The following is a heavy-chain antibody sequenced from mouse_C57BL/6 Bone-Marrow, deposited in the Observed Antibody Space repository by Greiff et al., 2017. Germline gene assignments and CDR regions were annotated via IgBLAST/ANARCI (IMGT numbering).Heavy chain of an antibody. CDR3: VSSPYYRHAMDY. V-gene: IGHV10-1*01. D-gene: IGHD2-12*01. J-gene: IGHJ4*01. CDR1: GFSFNTYA. CDR2: IRSKSNNYAT. Sequence: EVKLMESGGGLVQPKGSLKLSCAASGFSFNTYAMNWVRQAPGKGLEWVARIRSKSNNYATYYADSVKDRFTISRDDSESMLYLQMNNLKTEDTAMYYCVSSPYYRHAMDYWGQGTSVTVSS.